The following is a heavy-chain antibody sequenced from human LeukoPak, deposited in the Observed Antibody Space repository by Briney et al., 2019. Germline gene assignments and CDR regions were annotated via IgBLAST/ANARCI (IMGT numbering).Heavy chain of an antibody. Sequence: GGSLRLSCAASGFTLSDYDIHWVRQPIGKGLDWVSGLGSAGDKYHAGSERGRFTISREDAENSVYLQMNGLRPEDTAIYYCARAKRETSTRPWTSGMDVGGQGTRVTVSS. V-gene: IGHV3-13*01. CDR3: ARAKRETSTRPWTSGMDV. J-gene: IGHJ6*02. CDR2: LGSAGDK. D-gene: IGHD3/OR15-3a*01. CDR1: GFTLSDYD.